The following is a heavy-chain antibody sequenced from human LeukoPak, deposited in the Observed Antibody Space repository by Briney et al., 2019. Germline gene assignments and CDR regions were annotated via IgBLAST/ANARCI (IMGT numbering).Heavy chain of an antibody. CDR3: VRTSSAWYVFDN. CDR2: INSDGSNT. CDR1: GFTFSSYW. V-gene: IGHV3-74*01. Sequence: PGGSLRLSCAASGFTFSSYWMHWVRHAPGKGLVWVSRINSDGSNTGYADSVKGRFTISRDNAENTLYLQMNSLRAEDTAVYYCVRTSSAWYVFDNWGQGTLVIVSS. J-gene: IGHJ4*02. D-gene: IGHD6-19*01.